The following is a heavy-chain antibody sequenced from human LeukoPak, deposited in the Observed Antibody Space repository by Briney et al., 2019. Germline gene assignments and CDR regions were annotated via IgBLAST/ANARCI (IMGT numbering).Heavy chain of an antibody. CDR3: AKGGHGGKSWFDP. CDR2: IRYDGSNK. D-gene: IGHD4-23*01. J-gene: IGHJ5*02. Sequence: PGGSLRLSCAASGFTFSSYGMHWVHQAPGKGLEWVAFIRYDGSNKYYADSVKGRFTIFRDNSKNTLYLQMNSLRAEDTAVYYCAKGGHGGKSWFDPWGQGTLVTVSS. V-gene: IGHV3-30*02. CDR1: GFTFSSYG.